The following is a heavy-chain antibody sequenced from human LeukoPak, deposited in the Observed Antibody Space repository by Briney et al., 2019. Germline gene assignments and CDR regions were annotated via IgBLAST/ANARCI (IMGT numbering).Heavy chain of an antibody. V-gene: IGHV3-23*01. CDR3: AKFGYYYGSGSYYNPLDY. Sequence: GGSLRLSCAASGFTFSSHAMSWVRQAPGKGLEWVSAISGSGGSTYYADSVKGRFTISRDNSKNTLYLQMNSLRAEDTAVYYCAKFGYYYGSGSYYNPLDYWGQGTLVTVSS. D-gene: IGHD3-10*01. CDR2: ISGSGGST. CDR1: GFTFSSHA. J-gene: IGHJ4*02.